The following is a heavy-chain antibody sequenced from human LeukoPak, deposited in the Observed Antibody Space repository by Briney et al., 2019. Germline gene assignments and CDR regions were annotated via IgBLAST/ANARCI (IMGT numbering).Heavy chain of an antibody. V-gene: IGHV1-3*04. CDR1: GYTLTTYT. J-gene: IGHJ6*02. CDR3: ARDGYRRSYWYYGMDV. D-gene: IGHD5-18*01. CDR2: MNIGNGNT. Sequence: ASVKVSCKASGYTLTTYTIHEVRQATGQGLDWMAWMNIGNGNTKYSQKFQGRVSITRDTSASTAYMELSTLRSEDTALYYCARDGYRRSYWYYGMDVWGLGTTVIVSS.